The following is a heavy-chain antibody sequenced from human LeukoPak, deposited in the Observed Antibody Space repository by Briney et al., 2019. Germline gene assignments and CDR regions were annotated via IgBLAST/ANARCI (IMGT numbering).Heavy chain of an antibody. CDR3: AAGDYYDSSGYWGYYYYYGMDV. J-gene: IGHJ6*02. D-gene: IGHD3-22*01. V-gene: IGHV1-58*01. Sequence: GASVKVSCKASGFTFTSSAVQWVRQARGQRLEWIGWIVVVSGNTNYAQKFQERVAITRDMSTSTAYMELSSLRSEDTAVYYCAAGDYYDSSGYWGYYYYYGMDVWGQGTTVTVSS. CDR2: IVVVSGNT. CDR1: GFTFTSSA.